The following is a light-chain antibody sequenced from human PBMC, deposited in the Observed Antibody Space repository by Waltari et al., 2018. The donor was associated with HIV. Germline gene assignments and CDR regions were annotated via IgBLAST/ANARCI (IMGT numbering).Light chain of an antibody. V-gene: IGLV2-14*01. J-gene: IGLJ3*02. Sequence: QSALTQPASVSGSPGQSLPISFTRTSSDVRGYNYVSWYPQHPGKAPKLMLYEVSNRTSGVSNRFSGSKSGNTASLTIDRVEVGDEADYYCQVWDDAGGQAVWVFGGGTKLTVL. CDR2: EVS. CDR1: SSDVRGYNY. CDR3: QVWDDAGGQAVWV.